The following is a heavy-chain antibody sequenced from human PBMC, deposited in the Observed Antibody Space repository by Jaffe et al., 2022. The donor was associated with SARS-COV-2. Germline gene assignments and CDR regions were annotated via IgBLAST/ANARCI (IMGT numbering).Heavy chain of an antibody. CDR3: AKVTHYDFWSGNYYYGMDV. V-gene: IGHV3-23*01. Sequence: EVQLLESGGGLVQPGGSLRLSCAASGFTFSSYAMSWVRQAPGKGLEWVSAISGSGGSTYYADSVKGRFTISRDNSKNTLYLQMNSLRAEDTAVYYCAKVTHYDFWSGNYYYGMDVWGQGTTVTVSS. J-gene: IGHJ6*02. D-gene: IGHD3-3*01. CDR1: GFTFSSYA. CDR2: ISGSGGST.